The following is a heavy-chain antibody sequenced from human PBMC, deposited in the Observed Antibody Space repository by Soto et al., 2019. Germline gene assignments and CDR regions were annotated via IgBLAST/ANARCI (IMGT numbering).Heavy chain of an antibody. CDR1: GFTFSSYG. CDR2: IWYDGSNK. V-gene: IGHV3-33*01. D-gene: IGHD4-17*01. J-gene: IGHJ3*02. Sequence: QVQLVESGGGVVQPGRSLRLSCAASGFTFSSYGMHWVRQAPGKGLEWVAVIWYDGSNKYYADSVKGRFTISRDNSKNTLYLQMTSLIAEDTAVYYCARAPADYLYDAFDIWGQGTMVTVSS. CDR3: ARAPADYLYDAFDI.